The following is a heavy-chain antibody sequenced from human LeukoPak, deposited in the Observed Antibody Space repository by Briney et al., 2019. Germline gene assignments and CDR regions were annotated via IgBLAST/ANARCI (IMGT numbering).Heavy chain of an antibody. CDR3: ARAGGGIDY. CDR1: GFTFSTYN. Sequence: GGALRLSFAASGFTFSTYNMNWVRQAPGKGLEWDSSISSCSGYIYYADSVKGRFIISRDNAKNSLYLQMNSLRAEATAVYYCARAGGGIDYWGQGTLVSVSS. V-gene: IGHV3-21*01. D-gene: IGHD1-1*01. CDR2: ISSCSGYI. J-gene: IGHJ4*02.